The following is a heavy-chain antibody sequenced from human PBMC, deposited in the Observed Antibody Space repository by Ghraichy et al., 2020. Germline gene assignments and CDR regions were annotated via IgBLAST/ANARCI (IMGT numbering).Heavy chain of an antibody. CDR2: IYYSGST. CDR1: GGSISSSSYY. D-gene: IGHD3-16*02. Sequence: SETLSLTCTVSGGSISSSSYYWGWIRQPPGKGLEWIGSIYYSGSTYYNPSLKSRVTISVDTSKNQFSLKLSSVTAADTAVYYCARDPNAITFGGVISYPVPYYFDYWGQGTLVTVSS. V-gene: IGHV4-39*07. CDR3: ARDPNAITFGGVISYPVPYYFDY. J-gene: IGHJ4*02.